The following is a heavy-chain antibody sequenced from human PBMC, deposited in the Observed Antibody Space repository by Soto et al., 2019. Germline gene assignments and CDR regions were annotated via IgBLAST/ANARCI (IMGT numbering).Heavy chain of an antibody. D-gene: IGHD3-10*01. J-gene: IGHJ6*02. CDR3: ARGPQSPGSYGMDV. Sequence: SETLSLTCTVSGGSISSYYWSWIRQPPGKGLEWIGYIYYSGSTNYNPSLKSRVTISVDTSKNQFSLKLSSVTAADTAVYYCARGPQSPGSYGMDVWGQGTTVTVSS. V-gene: IGHV4-59*01. CDR1: GGSISSYY. CDR2: IYYSGST.